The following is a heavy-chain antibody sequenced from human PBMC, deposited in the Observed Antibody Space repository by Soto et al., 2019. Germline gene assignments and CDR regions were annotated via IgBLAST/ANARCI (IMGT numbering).Heavy chain of an antibody. CDR1: GFTFSTYR. J-gene: IGHJ5*02. Sequence: LRLSCAASGFTFSTYRMNWVRLAPGKGLEWISYISTSSTTIYYADSVKGRFTISRDSAKNSLYLQMSSLRDEDTAVYYCARDGGGTVFRGPERAWFDPWGQGTLVTVSS. V-gene: IGHV3-48*02. CDR2: ISTSSTTI. CDR3: ARDGGGTVFRGPERAWFDP. D-gene: IGHD3-10*01.